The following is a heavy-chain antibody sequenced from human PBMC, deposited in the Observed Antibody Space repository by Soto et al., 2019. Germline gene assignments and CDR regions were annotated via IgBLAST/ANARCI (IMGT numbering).Heavy chain of an antibody. J-gene: IGHJ6*02. CDR3: PRRAYDFWSGLDV. Sequence: XDSLKVSCKGSGNNFTKFGVILVLQVPGKGLEWMGNIDPTESSTNYSPSFQGHVTISTDKSMSTAYLQWGTLKASDTALYYCPRRAYDFWSGLDVCGQGTTVSVSS. CDR1: GNNFTKFG. V-gene: IGHV5-10-1*01. D-gene: IGHD3-3*01. CDR2: IDPTESST.